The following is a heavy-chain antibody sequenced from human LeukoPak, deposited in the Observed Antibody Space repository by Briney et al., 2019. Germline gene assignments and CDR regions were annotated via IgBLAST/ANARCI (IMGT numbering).Heavy chain of an antibody. V-gene: IGHV3-43*01. CDR3: AKVKFSGGSGSYYSGYFDY. CDR1: GFTFDDYT. J-gene: IGHJ4*02. D-gene: IGHD3-10*01. Sequence: GGSLRLSCAASGFTFDDYTMHWVRQAPGKGLEWVSLISWDGGSTYYADSVKGRFTISRDNSKNSLYLQMNSLRTEDTALYYCAKVKFSGGSGSYYSGYFDYWGQGTLVTVSS. CDR2: ISWDGGST.